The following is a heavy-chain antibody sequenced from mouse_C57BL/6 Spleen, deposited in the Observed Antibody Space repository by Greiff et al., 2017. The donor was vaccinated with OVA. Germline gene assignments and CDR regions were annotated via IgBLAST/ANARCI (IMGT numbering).Heavy chain of an antibody. CDR1: GYTFTSYW. CDR2: IDPSDSYT. CDR3: ARSGGYLYYFDY. V-gene: IGHV1-50*01. J-gene: IGHJ2*01. Sequence: QVQLQQPEAELVKPGASVKLSCKASGYTFTSYWMQWVKQRPGQGLEWIGEIDPSDSYTNYNQKFKGKATLTVDTSSSTAYMQLSSLTSEDSAVYYCARSGGYLYYFDYWGQGTTLTVSS. D-gene: IGHD5-1*01.